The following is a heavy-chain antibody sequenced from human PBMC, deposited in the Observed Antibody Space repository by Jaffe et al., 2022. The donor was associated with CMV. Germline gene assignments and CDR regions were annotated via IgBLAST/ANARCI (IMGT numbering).Heavy chain of an antibody. CDR1: GFNFNNYW. D-gene: IGHD3-9*01. CDR2: IKHDGTEK. J-gene: IGHJ6*03. V-gene: IGHV3-7*01. Sequence: EVQLVESGGILVQPGGSLRLSCAASGFNFNNYWMTWVRQAPGKGLEWVANIKHDGTEKYYMDSVEGRFTISRDNAKNSLSLQMNSLRAEDTAVYFCARADYDFLTGPTPPYFYFYMDVWGKGTTVTVSS. CDR3: ARADYDFLTGPTPPYFYFYMDV.